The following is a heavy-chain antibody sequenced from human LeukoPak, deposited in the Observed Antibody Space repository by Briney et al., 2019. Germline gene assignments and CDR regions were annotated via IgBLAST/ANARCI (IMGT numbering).Heavy chain of an antibody. J-gene: IGHJ4*02. CDR3: ARGWTGDPPYFDY. CDR2: IIPIFGTA. D-gene: IGHD3/OR15-3a*01. CDR1: GGTFSSYA. V-gene: IGHV1-69*05. Sequence: ASVKVSCKASGGTFSSYAISWVRQAPGQGLEWMGGIIPIFGTANYAQKFQGRVTITTDESTSTAYMELRSLRSDDTAVYYCARGWTGDPPYFDYWGQGTLVTVSS.